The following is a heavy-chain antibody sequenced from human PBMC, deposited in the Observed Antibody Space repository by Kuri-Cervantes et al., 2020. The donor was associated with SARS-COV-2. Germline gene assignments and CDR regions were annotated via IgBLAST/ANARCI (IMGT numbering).Heavy chain of an antibody. D-gene: IGHD3-22*01. V-gene: IGHV3-11*06. CDR1: GFTFSDYY. J-gene: IGHJ4*02. CDR3: ASSSGYQPFDY. CDR2: ISSSSSYT. Sequence: GESLKISCAASGFTFSDYYMSWIRQAPGKGLEWVSYISSSSSYTNYADSVKSRFTISRDNAKNSLYLQMNSLRAEDTAVYYCASSSGYQPFDYWGQGTLVTVSS.